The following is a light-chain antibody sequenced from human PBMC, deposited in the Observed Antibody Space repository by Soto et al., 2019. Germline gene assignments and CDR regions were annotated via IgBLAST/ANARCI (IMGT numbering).Light chain of an antibody. CDR2: AAP. CDR3: QQSYINWRT. J-gene: IGKJ1*01. V-gene: IGKV1-27*01. Sequence: DIVLTQSPATLSASVGDRATLTCRASQGISSYLAWYQQKPGKAPKLLIYAAPTRQSGVPSRFSGGGSGTDFTLTIISLQPEEFAAFYCQQSYINWRTFGQGTKVDIK. CDR1: QGISSY.